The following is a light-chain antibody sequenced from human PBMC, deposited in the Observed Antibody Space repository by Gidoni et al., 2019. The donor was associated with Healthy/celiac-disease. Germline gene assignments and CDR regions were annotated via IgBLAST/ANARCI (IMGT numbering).Light chain of an antibody. V-gene: IGKV3-20*01. Sequence: EIVWTQSPGTLSLSPGERATLSCRARQSVSSSYLAWYQQKPGQAPSLLIYVASSRATGIPDRCSGSGAGTDFTLTISRREPEDFAVYYCQQYGSSPPVTFGQGTKLEIK. CDR2: VAS. CDR1: QSVSSSY. CDR3: QQYGSSPPVT. J-gene: IGKJ2*01.